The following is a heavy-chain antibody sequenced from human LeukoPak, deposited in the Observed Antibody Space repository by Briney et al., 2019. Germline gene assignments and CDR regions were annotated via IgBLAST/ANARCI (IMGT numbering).Heavy chain of an antibody. CDR1: GFTFSSYG. Sequence: GGSLRLSCAASGFTFSSYGMHWVRQAPGKGLEWVAVIWYDGSNKYYADSVKGRFTISRDNSKNTLYLQMNSLRAEDTAVYYLAKEDIVALNYWGQGTLVTVSS. CDR3: AKEDIVALNY. CDR2: IWYDGSNK. V-gene: IGHV3-33*06. D-gene: IGHD5-12*01. J-gene: IGHJ4*02.